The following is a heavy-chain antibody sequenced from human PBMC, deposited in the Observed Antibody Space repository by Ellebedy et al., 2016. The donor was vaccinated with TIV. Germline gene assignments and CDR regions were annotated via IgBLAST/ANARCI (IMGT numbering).Heavy chain of an antibody. V-gene: IGHV4-59*08. CDR2: ISYSGST. J-gene: IGHJ6*02. Sequence: SETLSLXCTVSGDSISSHYWSWIRQPPGKGLEWIGYISYSGSTNYNPSLKSRVFISVDTSKNQFSLKLSSVTAADTAVYYCARYLLAPHSYGMDVWGQGTTVTVSS. D-gene: IGHD3-10*01. CDR1: GDSISSHY. CDR3: ARYLLAPHSYGMDV.